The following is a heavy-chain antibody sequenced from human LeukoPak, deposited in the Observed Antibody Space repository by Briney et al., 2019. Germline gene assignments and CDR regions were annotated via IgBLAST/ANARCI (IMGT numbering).Heavy chain of an antibody. Sequence: ASVKVSCKASGYTFTNYGVSWVRQAPGQGLEWMGWISGYNGYTNYAQKFQFRVTMTTDTFTSTAYMELRSLTSDDTAVYYCARGFKRNPSDYYYYGMDVWGQGTTVTVSS. V-gene: IGHV1-18*01. D-gene: IGHD1-14*01. CDR3: ARGFKRNPSDYYYYGMDV. CDR1: GYTFTNYG. J-gene: IGHJ6*02. CDR2: ISGYNGYT.